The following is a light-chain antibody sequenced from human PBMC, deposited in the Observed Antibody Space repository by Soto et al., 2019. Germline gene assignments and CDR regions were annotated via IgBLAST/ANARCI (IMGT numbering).Light chain of an antibody. V-gene: IGKV3-20*01. CDR1: QSISNSY. J-gene: IGKJ4*01. CDR3: QQYGDSLLT. Sequence: ENVLTQSPGTLSLSPGERATLSCRASQSISNSYLAWYQQKPGQTPSLLIYPASHRATGLPDRFSGSGAGTDFALTINRLQPEDFAVYDCQQYGDSLLTFGGGTKVEIK. CDR2: PAS.